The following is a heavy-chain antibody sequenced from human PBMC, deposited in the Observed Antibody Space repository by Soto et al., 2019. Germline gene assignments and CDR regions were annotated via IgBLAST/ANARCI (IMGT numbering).Heavy chain of an antibody. Sequence: QVQLVESGGGVVQPGRSLRLSCAASGFTFNNYGMHWVRQAPGKGLEWVATISNDGSDKYYADSVKGRLTISRDNSKNTVYLQRDSLRAEETAVYYCAKDQGIAASHRIEWGQGTMVTVSS. V-gene: IGHV3-30*18. D-gene: IGHD6-13*01. CDR3: AKDQGIAASHRIE. CDR2: ISNDGSDK. CDR1: GFTFNNYG. J-gene: IGHJ3*01.